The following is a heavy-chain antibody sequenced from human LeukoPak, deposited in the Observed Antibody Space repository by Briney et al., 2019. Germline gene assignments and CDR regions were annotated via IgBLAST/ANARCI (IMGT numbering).Heavy chain of an antibody. CDR2: IHYGGTT. CDR3: ARDPGFGELSWFDP. J-gene: IGHJ5*02. V-gene: IGHV4-39*07. D-gene: IGHD3-10*01. Sequence: SETLSLTCTVSGGSISGSSNYWGWIRQPPGKGLEWIGNIHYGGTTYNNPSLKSRVTISVDTSKNQFSLNLISVTAADTAVYYCARDPGFGELSWFDPWGQGTLVAVSS. CDR1: GGSISGSSNY.